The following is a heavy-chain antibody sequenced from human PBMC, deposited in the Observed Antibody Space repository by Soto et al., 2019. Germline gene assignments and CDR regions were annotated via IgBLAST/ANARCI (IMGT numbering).Heavy chain of an antibody. D-gene: IGHD4-4*01. CDR3: ARGGDSNYAGFDY. CDR1: GFTFSSYG. J-gene: IGHJ4*02. Sequence: QVQLVESGGGVVQPGRSLRLSCAASGFTFSSYGMHWVRQAPGKGLEWVAVIWYDGSNKYYADSVKGRFTISRDNSKNTLYLQMNSLRGEDTAVYYWARGGDSNYAGFDYWCQGALVTVSS. V-gene: IGHV3-33*01. CDR2: IWYDGSNK.